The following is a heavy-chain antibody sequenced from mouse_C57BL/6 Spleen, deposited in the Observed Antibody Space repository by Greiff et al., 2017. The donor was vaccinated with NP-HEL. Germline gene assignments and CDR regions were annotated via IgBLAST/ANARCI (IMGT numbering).Heavy chain of an antibody. J-gene: IGHJ2*01. CDR3: ARERDGGYTFAS. D-gene: IGHD2-3*01. V-gene: IGHV3-6*01. Sequence: DVQLQESGPGLVKPSQSLSLTCSVTGYSITSGYYWNWIRQFPGNKLEWMGYISYDGSNNYNPSLKNRISITRDPSKNQFFLKLNSVTTEDTATYYCARERDGGYTFASWGQGTTLTFSP. CDR2: ISYDGSN. CDR1: GYSITSGYY.